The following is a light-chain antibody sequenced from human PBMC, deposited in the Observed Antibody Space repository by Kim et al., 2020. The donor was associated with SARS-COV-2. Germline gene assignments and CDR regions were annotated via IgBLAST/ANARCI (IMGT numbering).Light chain of an antibody. CDR1: QSVSNHY. V-gene: IGKV3-20*01. J-gene: IGKJ1*01. Sequence: SPGERATRSCRASQSVSNHYLAWYQQKPGQAHRLLIYGSSTRATGIPDRFSGSGSGTDFTLTISRLEPEDFAVYYCLQYGGSPWTFGQGTKVDIK. CDR3: LQYGGSPWT. CDR2: GSS.